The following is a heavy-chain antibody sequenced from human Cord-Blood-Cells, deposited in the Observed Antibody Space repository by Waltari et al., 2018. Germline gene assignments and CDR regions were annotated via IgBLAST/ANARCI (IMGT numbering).Heavy chain of an antibody. J-gene: IGHJ4*02. Sequence: QLQLQESGPGLVKPSETLSLTCTVSGGSISSSSYYWGWIRQPPGKGLEWIGCIYYRGSTYYHPSLKSRVTISVDTSKNQFSLKLSSVTAADTAVYYCARLLGIRSFDYWGQGTLVTVSS. CDR3: ARLLGIRSFDY. CDR1: GGSISSSSYY. V-gene: IGHV4-39*01. D-gene: IGHD7-27*01. CDR2: IYYRGST.